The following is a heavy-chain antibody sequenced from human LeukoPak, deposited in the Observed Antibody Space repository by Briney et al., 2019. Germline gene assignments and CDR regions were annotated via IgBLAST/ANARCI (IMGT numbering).Heavy chain of an antibody. CDR1: GFTFRTSA. Sequence: GGSLRLSCAASGFTFRTSAMNWVRRAPGKGLEWLCGISGSGNGTYYVDSVKGRFTISRDNSQNMVYLLMNSLTVEDAATYYCAKRTMSAFDSWGQGTLLIVSS. V-gene: IGHV3-23*01. CDR2: ISGSGNGT. CDR3: AKRTMSAFDS. J-gene: IGHJ4*02. D-gene: IGHD5-24*01.